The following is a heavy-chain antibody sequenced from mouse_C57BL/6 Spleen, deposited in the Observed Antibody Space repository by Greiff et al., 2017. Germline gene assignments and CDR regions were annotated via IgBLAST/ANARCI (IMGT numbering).Heavy chain of an antibody. CDR2: IDPEDGET. V-gene: IGHV14-2*01. D-gene: IGHD1-1*01. CDR3: ARDYCGSSPWFAY. Sequence: VQLKQSGAELVKPGASVKLSCTASGFNIKDYYMHWVKQRTEQGLEWIGRIDPEDGETKYAPKFQGKAAITSDTSSNTAYLQLSSLTSEDTAVYCCARDYCGSSPWFAYWGQGTLVTVSA. J-gene: IGHJ3*01. CDR1: GFNIKDYY.